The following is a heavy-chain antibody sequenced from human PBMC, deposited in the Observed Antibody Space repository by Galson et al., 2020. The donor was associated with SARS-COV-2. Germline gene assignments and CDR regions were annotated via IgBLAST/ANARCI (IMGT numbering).Heavy chain of an antibody. CDR1: GGTFSSYA. Sequence: SVKVSCKASGGTFSSYAISWVRQAPGQGLERMGGIIPIFGAANYAQKFQGRLTITADESTSTAYMELSSLRSEDTAVYYCARGRTYYYGSGSYYSNYYYYYGMDVWGQGTTVTVSS. CDR2: IIPIFGAA. V-gene: IGHV1-69*13. J-gene: IGHJ6*02. CDR3: ARGRTYYYGSGSYYSNYYYYYGMDV. D-gene: IGHD3-10*01.